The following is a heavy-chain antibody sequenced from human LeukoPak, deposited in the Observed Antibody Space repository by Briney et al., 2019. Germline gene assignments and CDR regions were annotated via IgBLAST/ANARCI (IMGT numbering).Heavy chain of an antibody. CDR1: GYTFTSHG. CDR3: ATGFKYSSSWADFDY. Sequence: WGSVKVSCKASGYTFTSHGISWVRQAPGQGREWVGCISAYNGNTNYAQKLQGRVTMTTDTSTSTAYMELNSLRSDDTAVYYCATGFKYSSSWADFDYWGQGTLVTVSS. V-gene: IGHV1-18*01. CDR2: ISAYNGNT. D-gene: IGHD6-13*01. J-gene: IGHJ4*02.